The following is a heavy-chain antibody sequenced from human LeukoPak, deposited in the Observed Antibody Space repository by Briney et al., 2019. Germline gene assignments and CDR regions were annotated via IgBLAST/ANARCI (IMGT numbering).Heavy chain of an antibody. V-gene: IGHV4-30-4*01. CDR1: GGSISSGDYY. D-gene: IGHD3-22*01. Sequence: PSETLSLTCTVSGGSISSGDYYWSWIRQPPGKGLEWIGYIYCRGSTHNNPFLKSRVTILVETAKNQYSLMLSSVTAAETSLYYCAATRGIGYISYDYWGQGTLGTGSS. CDR2: IYCRGST. CDR3: AATRGIGYISYDY. J-gene: IGHJ4*02.